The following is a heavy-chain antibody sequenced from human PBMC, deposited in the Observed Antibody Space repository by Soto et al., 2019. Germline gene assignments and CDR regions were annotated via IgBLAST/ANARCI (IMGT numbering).Heavy chain of an antibody. Sequence: PSETLSLTCTVSGGSISSYYWSWIRQPPGKGLEWIGYIYYSGSTNYNPSLKSRVTISVDTSKNQFSLKLSSVTAADTAVYYCAREGRRDGYNSHFDYWGQGTLVTVSS. CDR2: IYYSGST. CDR1: GGSISSYY. V-gene: IGHV4-59*01. CDR3: AREGRRDGYNSHFDY. J-gene: IGHJ4*02. D-gene: IGHD1-1*01.